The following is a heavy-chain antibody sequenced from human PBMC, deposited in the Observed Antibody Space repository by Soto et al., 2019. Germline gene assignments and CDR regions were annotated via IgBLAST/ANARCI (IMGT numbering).Heavy chain of an antibody. D-gene: IGHD6-19*01. V-gene: IGHV3-21*01. CDR2: ISSSSYI. CDR1: GFTFSSYS. CDR3: AREHPSLAVAGRDY. J-gene: IGHJ4*02. Sequence: EVQLVESGGGLVKPGGSLRLSCAASGFTFSSYSMNWVRQAPGKGLEWATSISSSSYIYYPDSVKGRFTISSDNAKNSLYLQMNSLRAEDTAVYYCAREHPSLAVAGRDYWGQGTLVTVAS.